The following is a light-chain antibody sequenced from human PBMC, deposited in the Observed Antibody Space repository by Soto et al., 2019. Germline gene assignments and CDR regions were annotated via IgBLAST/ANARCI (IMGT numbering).Light chain of an antibody. CDR2: GNS. Sequence: QSVLTQPPSVSGAPGQRVTISCTGSSSNIGAGYDVHWYQQLPGTAPKLLIYGNSNRPSGVPDRFSGSKSGNTASLTISGLQAEDEADYYCSSYTTSSTLVVFGGGTKVTDL. V-gene: IGLV1-40*01. J-gene: IGLJ2*01. CDR1: SSNIGAGYD. CDR3: SSYTTSSTLVV.